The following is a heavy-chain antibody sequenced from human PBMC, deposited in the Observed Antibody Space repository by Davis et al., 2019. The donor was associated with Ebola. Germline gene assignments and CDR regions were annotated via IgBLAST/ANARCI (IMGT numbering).Heavy chain of an antibody. J-gene: IGHJ6*02. CDR1: GGSFSGYY. CDR2: ISSSGSTI. V-gene: IGHV3-11*04. CDR3: ARARGSYYYYYYGMDV. D-gene: IGHD1-26*01. Sequence: LSLTCAVYGGSFSGYYWSWVRQAPGKGLEWVSYISSSGSTIYYADSVKGRFTISRDNAKNSLYLQMNSLRAEDTAVYYCARARGSYYYYYYGMDVWGQGTTVTVSS.